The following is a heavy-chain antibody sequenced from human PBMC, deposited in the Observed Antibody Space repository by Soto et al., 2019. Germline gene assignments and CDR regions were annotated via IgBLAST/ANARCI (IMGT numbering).Heavy chain of an antibody. J-gene: IGHJ5*02. Sequence: QVQLVESGGSVVQPGRSLRLSCAASGFTFSSYAMHWVRKAPGKGLEWVAVISYDGSNKYYADSVKGRFTISRDNSKNTLYLQMNSLRAEDTAVYYCARDGFNIVATIEPNWFDPWGQGTLVTVSS. D-gene: IGHD5-12*01. CDR3: ARDGFNIVATIEPNWFDP. CDR2: ISYDGSNK. V-gene: IGHV3-30-3*01. CDR1: GFTFSSYA.